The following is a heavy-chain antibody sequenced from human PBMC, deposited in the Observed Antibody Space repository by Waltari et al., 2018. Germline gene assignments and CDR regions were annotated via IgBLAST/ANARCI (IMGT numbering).Heavy chain of an antibody. D-gene: IGHD6-19*01. Sequence: QVQLVQSGAEVKKPGSSVKVSCKASGGTFSSYTISWVRQAPGQGLEWMGRIIPILGRANYEKKFQGRGTITADKSTSTAYMELSSLRSEDTAVYYCARDGTWAVAGTKTAFDIWGQGTMVTVSS. V-gene: IGHV1-69*08. J-gene: IGHJ3*02. CDR3: ARDGTWAVAGTKTAFDI. CDR2: IIPILGRA. CDR1: GGTFSSYT.